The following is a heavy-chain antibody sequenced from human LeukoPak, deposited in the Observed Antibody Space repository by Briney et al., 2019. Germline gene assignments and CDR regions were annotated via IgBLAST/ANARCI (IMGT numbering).Heavy chain of an antibody. J-gene: IGHJ4*02. D-gene: IGHD2-2*01. CDR3: ARQYCSSTSCLDDFDC. Sequence: KPSETLSLTCAVSGYSISSGYYWGWIRQPPGKGLEWIGSIYHSGSTYYNPSLKSRVTISVDTSKNQFSLKLSSVTAADTAVYYCARQYCSSTSCLDDFDCWGQGTLVTVSS. V-gene: IGHV4-38-2*01. CDR2: IYHSGST. CDR1: GYSISSGYY.